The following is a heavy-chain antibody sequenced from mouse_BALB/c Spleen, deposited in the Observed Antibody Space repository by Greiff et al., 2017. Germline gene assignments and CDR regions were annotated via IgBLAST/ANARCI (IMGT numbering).Heavy chain of an antibody. CDR1: GYTFSSYW. D-gene: IGHD2-10*01. CDR3: ASAYYGNWFAY. CDR2: ILPGSGST. V-gene: IGHV1-9*01. J-gene: IGHJ3*01. Sequence: VQLQQSGAELMKPGASVKISCKATGYTFSSYWIEWVKQRPGHGLEWIGEILPGSGSTNYNEKFKGKATFTADPSSNTAYMQLSSPTAEDSAVYYCASAYYGNWFAYWGQGTLVTVSA.